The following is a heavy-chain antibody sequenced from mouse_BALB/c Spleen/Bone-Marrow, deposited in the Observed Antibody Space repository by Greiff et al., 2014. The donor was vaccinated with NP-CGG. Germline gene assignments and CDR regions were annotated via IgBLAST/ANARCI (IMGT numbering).Heavy chain of an antibody. CDR1: GFSLSRYN. CDR2: IWGGGGT. CDR3: ARKDGGYYVMDY. D-gene: IGHD2-3*01. J-gene: IGHJ4*01. V-gene: IGHV2-6-4*01. Sequence: VKLLESGPGLVAPSQNLSITCTVSGFSLSRYNIHWIRQPPGKGLEWLGMIWGGGGTDHNSALKSRLRISKDNSKSRIFLKINSLQIDDTAMYYCARKDGGYYVMDYWGQGTSVTVSS.